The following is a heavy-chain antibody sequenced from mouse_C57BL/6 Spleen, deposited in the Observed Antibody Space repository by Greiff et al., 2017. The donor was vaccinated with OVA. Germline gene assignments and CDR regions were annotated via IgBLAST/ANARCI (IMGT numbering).Heavy chain of an antibody. CDR3: ARNPITTVVATGAMDY. CDR1: GYTFTDYN. Sequence: VQLQQSGPELVKPGASVKIPCKASGYTFTDYNMDWVKQSHGKSLEWIGDINPNNGGTIYNQKFKGKATLTVDKSSSTAYMELRSLTSEDTAVYYCARNPITTVVATGAMDYWGQGTSVTVSS. D-gene: IGHD1-1*01. V-gene: IGHV1-18*01. J-gene: IGHJ4*01. CDR2: INPNNGGT.